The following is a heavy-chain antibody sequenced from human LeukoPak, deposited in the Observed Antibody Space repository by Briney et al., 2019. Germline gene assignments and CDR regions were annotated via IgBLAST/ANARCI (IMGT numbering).Heavy chain of an antibody. D-gene: IGHD1-26*01. J-gene: IGHJ5*02. CDR1: GFTFSSYA. CDR2: ISGSGGST. V-gene: IGHV3-23*01. Sequence: PGGSLRLSCAASGFTFSSYAMSWVRQAPGKGPEWVSAISGSGGSTYYADSVKGRFTISRDNSKNTLYLQMNSLRAEDTAVYYCAKGWDFENWFDPWGQGTLVTVSS. CDR3: AKGWDFENWFDP.